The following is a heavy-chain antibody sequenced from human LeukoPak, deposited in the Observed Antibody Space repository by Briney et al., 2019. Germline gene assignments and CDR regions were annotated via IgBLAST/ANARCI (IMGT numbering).Heavy chain of an antibody. J-gene: IGHJ6*02. CDR2: ISYDGSDK. CDR1: GFTFSSYT. Sequence: PGGSLRLSCAASGFTFSSYTMHWVRQAPGKGLEWVAIISYDGSDKYYADSVKGRITISRDNSKNTLYLQMNSLRAEDTAVYYCAKPLYGSGSFYHLDVWGQGTTVTVSS. CDR3: AKPLYGSGSFYHLDV. V-gene: IGHV3-30*04. D-gene: IGHD3-10*01.